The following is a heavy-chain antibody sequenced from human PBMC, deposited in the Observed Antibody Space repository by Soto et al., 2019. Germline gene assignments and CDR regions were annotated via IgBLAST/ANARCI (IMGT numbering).Heavy chain of an antibody. CDR2: ISAKKGNT. J-gene: IGHJ6*02. D-gene: IGHD2-15*01. V-gene: IGHV1-18*04. CDR1: GYTFTSYG. Sequence: QGQLVQSGAEVKKPGASVKVSCKASGYTFTSYGISWVRQAPGQGLEWMGWISAKKGNTKYAQKFQGRVTMTTDTSTSTAYMELRSLRSDETAVYYCAREILSPDFYFHGMDVWGQGTTVTVSS. CDR3: AREILSPDFYFHGMDV.